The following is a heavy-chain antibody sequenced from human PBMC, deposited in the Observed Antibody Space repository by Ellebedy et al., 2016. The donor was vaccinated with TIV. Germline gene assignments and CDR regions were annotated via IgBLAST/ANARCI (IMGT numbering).Heavy chain of an antibody. D-gene: IGHD6-19*01. CDR2: IYPGDSDT. V-gene: IGHV5-51*01. J-gene: IGHJ4*02. CDR3: ASGDRGSGWYWDK. Sequence: PGGSLRLSCKGSGYSFISYWIGWVRQMPGKGMEWMGYIYPGDSDTRYSPSFQGQVTISVDKSISTAYLQWSSLKASDTAIYYCASGDRGSGWYWDKWGQGTLVTVSS. CDR1: GYSFISYW.